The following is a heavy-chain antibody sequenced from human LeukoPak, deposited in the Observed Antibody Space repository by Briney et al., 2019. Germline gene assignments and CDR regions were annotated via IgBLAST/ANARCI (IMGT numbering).Heavy chain of an antibody. CDR3: ARNHFGVVTDFDY. J-gene: IGHJ4*02. CDR1: GFTFSSYA. D-gene: IGHD3-3*01. Sequence: GSLRLSCAASGFTFSSYAMSWVRQPPGKGLEWIGEINHSGSTNYNPSLKSRVTISVDTSKNQFSLKLSSVTAADTAVYYCARNHFGVVTDFDYWGQGTLVTVSS. CDR2: INHSGST. V-gene: IGHV4-34*01.